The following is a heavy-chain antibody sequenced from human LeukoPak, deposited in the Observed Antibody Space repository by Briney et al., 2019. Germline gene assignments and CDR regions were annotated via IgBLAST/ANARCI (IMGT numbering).Heavy chain of an antibody. CDR3: ASGGYGSYGLDY. D-gene: IGHD1-26*01. CDR2: INPNSGGT. Sequence: ASVKVSCKASGGTFSSYAISWVRQAPGQGLEWMGWINPNSGGTNYAQKFQGRVTMTRDTSISTAYMELSRLRSDDTAVYYCASGGYGSYGLDYWGQGTLVTVSS. J-gene: IGHJ4*02. CDR1: GGTFSSYA. V-gene: IGHV1-2*02.